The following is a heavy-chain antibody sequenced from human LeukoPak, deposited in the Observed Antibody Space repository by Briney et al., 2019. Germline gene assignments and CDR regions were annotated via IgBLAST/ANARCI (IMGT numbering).Heavy chain of an antibody. CDR3: AKEATSPTYYYYYYMDD. J-gene: IGHJ6*03. CDR1: GFTFSSYG. CDR2: IRFDGSNK. Sequence: PGGSLRLSCAASGFTFSSYGMHWVRQAAGKGLEWVAFIRFDGSNKYYGDFVKGRFTISRDNSKNTLYLQMNSLRPEDTAIYYCAKEATSPTYYYYYYMDDWGKGTTITVSS. V-gene: IGHV3-30*02.